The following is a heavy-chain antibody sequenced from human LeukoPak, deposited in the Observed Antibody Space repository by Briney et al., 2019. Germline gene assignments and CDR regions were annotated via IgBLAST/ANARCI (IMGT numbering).Heavy chain of an antibody. J-gene: IGHJ4*02. CDR2: IYYSGST. CDR3: ARVALRPWELPDY. CDR1: GGSINSDY. V-gene: IGHV4-59*01. Sequence: PSETLSLTCTVSGGSINSDYWRWIRQPPGKRLKWIGYIYYSGSTNYNPSLKSRVTISIDTSKNQFSLKLSSVTAADTAVYYCARVALRPWELPDYWGQGTLVTVSS. D-gene: IGHD1-26*01.